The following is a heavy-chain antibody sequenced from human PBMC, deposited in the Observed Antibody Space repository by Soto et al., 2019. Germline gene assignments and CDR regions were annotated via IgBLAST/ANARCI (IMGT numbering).Heavy chain of an antibody. J-gene: IGHJ5*02. V-gene: IGHV4-30-2*01. CDR1: GGSIALTTYY. CDR2: IYHSGST. Sequence: PSETLSLTCTVSGGSIALTTYYWTWVRQPPGKGLEWIGYIYHSGSTYYNPSLKSRVTISVDRSKNQFSLKLSSVTAADTAVYYCARVPDRWGQGTLVTVSS. D-gene: IGHD2-2*01. CDR3: ARVPDR.